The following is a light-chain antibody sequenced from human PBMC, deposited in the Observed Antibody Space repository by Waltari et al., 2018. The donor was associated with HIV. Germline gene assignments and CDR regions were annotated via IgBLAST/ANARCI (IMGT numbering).Light chain of an antibody. CDR1: SSDVGGYNY. V-gene: IGLV2-11*01. Sequence: QSALTQPRSVSGSLGQSVTISCTGSSSDVGGYNYVSWYQQHPTKAPKLIIYDVSELPSGVPDRFSGSKSGNRASLTISGLQAEDEADYYCYSYAGSLLFGGGTKLTVL. CDR3: YSYAGSLL. J-gene: IGLJ2*01. CDR2: DVS.